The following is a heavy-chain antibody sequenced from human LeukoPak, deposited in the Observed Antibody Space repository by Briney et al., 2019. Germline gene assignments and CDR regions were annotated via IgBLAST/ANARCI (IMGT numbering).Heavy chain of an antibody. CDR1: GGSISSHY. CDR3: AVLLRGYYSIFDY. Sequence: SETLSLTCTVSGGSISSHYWSWIRQPPGKGLEWIGYIYYSGSTNYNPSLKSRVTISVDTSKNQFSLKLSSVTAADTAVYYCAVLLRGYYSIFDYWGQGTLVTVSS. D-gene: IGHD3-22*01. V-gene: IGHV4-59*11. CDR2: IYYSGST. J-gene: IGHJ4*02.